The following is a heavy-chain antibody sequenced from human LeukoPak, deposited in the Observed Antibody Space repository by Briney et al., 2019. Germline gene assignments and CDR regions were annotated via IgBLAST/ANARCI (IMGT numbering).Heavy chain of an antibody. V-gene: IGHV3-49*04. CDR3: TRAQAETWLVFDY. Sequence: PGRSLRLSCTASGFTFGDYAMSWVRQAPGKGLQWVGFIRSRGYGGTTEYAASMKGRFTISRDDSKSIAYLQVNSLKTEDTAVYYCTRAQAETWLVFDYWGQGTLVTVSS. CDR2: IRSRGYGGTT. D-gene: IGHD6-19*01. CDR1: GFTFGDYA. J-gene: IGHJ4*02.